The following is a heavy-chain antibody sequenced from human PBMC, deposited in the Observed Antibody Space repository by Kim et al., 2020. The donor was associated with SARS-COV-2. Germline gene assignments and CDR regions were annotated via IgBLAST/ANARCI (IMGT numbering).Heavy chain of an antibody. CDR2: IGTAGET. CDR3: ARGIHLCLGVDV. J-gene: IGHJ6*02. CDR1: GFIFGGHD. D-gene: IGHD3-16*01. Sequence: GGSLRLSCAASGFIFGGHDMHWVRQGTGKGLEWVSAIGTAGETFYEESVKSRLIISRENGKNSLYLQMDSLRAGDTAVYYCARGIHLCLGVDVWGQGTTVTVSS. V-gene: IGHV3-13*04.